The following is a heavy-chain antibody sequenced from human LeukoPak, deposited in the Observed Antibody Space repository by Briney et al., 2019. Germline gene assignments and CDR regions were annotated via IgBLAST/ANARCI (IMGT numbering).Heavy chain of an antibody. J-gene: IGHJ4*02. CDR3: ARADIVLRYFDWLLYYGY. CDR1: GGSFSGYY. D-gene: IGHD3-9*01. Sequence: SETLSLTCAVYGGSFSGYYWSWIRQPPGKGLEWIGEINHSGSTNYNPSLKSRVTISVDTSKNQFSLKLSSVTAADTAVYYCARADIVLRYFDWLLYYGYWGQGTLVTVSS. V-gene: IGHV4-34*01. CDR2: INHSGST.